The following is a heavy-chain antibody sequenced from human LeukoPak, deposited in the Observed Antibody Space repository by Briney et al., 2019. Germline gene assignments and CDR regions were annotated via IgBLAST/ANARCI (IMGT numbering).Heavy chain of an antibody. D-gene: IGHD6-13*01. J-gene: IGHJ3*01. CDR1: GFSLSTSAVG. CDR2: IYWDDDQ. Sequence: SGPTLVKPTQTLTLTCTFSGFSLSTSAVGVGWSRQPPGKAVEWLSLIYWDDDQRYSPSLKSRLNITKDTSKNQVVLTLTNVHPVDTGAYYCAHRRGEQHRSRWNATFDAWGQGTTVTVSS. V-gene: IGHV2-5*02. CDR3: AHRRGEQHRSRWNATFDA.